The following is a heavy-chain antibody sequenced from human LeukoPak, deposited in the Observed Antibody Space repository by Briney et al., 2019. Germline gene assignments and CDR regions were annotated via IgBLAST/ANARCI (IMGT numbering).Heavy chain of an antibody. CDR3: ARHPSQYQLLCLV. CDR2: IYYSGST. V-gene: IGHV4-39*01. Sequence: SETLSLTCTVSGGSINNSGYYWGWIRQPPGKGLEWIGSIYYSGSTYYNPSLKSRVTISVDTSKNQFSLNLSSVTAGDTAVYYCARHPSQYQLLCLVWGQGTLVTVSS. CDR1: GGSINNSGYY. D-gene: IGHD2-2*01. J-gene: IGHJ4*02.